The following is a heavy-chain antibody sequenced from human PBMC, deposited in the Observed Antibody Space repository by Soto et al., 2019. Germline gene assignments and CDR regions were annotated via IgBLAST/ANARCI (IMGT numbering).Heavy chain of an antibody. Sequence: QVQLVESGGGVVQPGRSLRLSCAASGFTFSSYGMHWVRQAPGKGLEWVAVIWYDGSNKYYADSVKGRFTISRDNSKNTLYLQMNSLRDEDTAVYYCARNKVATITTYYYYGMDVWGQGTTVTVSS. CDR1: GFTFSSYG. CDR2: IWYDGSNK. D-gene: IGHD5-12*01. CDR3: ARNKVATITTYYYYGMDV. V-gene: IGHV3-33*01. J-gene: IGHJ6*02.